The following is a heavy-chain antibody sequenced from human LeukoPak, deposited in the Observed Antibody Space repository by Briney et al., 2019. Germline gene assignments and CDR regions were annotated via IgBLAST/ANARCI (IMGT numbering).Heavy chain of an antibody. CDR3: ARARGYDSSGYSRIDMEDWFDS. Sequence: GGSLRLSCAASGFTISSNYMTWVRQAPGKGLEWVSVIYSGGSTYYADSVKGRFTISRDNSKNTLYLQMNSLRAEDTAVYYCARARGYDSSGYSRIDMEDWFDSWGQGTLVSVSS. CDR1: GFTISSNY. CDR2: IYSGGST. J-gene: IGHJ5*01. D-gene: IGHD3-22*01. V-gene: IGHV3-53*01.